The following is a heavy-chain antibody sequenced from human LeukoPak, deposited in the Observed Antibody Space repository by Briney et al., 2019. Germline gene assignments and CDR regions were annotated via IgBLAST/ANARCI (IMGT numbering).Heavy chain of an antibody. CDR3: ARIGYYYDSSRDYYGMDV. Sequence: GGSLRLSCAASGFTFSSYWMHWVRQAPGKGLVWVSRINSDGSSTSYADSVKGRFTISRDNAKNTLYLQMNSLRAEDTAVYYCARIGYYYDSSRDYYGMDVWGQGTTVTVSS. D-gene: IGHD3-22*01. J-gene: IGHJ6*02. CDR2: INSDGSST. V-gene: IGHV3-74*01. CDR1: GFTFSSYW.